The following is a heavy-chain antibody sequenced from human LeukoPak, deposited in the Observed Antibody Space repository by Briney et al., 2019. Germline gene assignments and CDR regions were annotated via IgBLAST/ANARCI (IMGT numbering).Heavy chain of an antibody. CDR1: GFTFSDYY. Sequence: GGALRLSCAASGFTFSDYYMSWIRQAPGKGLEWVSYISSSGSTIYYADSVRGRFTISRDNAKNSLHLQMNSLRAEDTAVYYCARFSSSSGGFDYWGQGTLVTVSS. CDR2: ISSSGSTI. V-gene: IGHV3-11*04. J-gene: IGHJ4*02. CDR3: ARFSSSSGGFDY. D-gene: IGHD6-6*01.